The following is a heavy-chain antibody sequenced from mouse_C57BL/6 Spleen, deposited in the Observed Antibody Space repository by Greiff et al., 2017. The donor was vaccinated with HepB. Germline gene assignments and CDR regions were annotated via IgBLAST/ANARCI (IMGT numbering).Heavy chain of an antibody. V-gene: IGHV5-9-1*02. CDR3: TRDDYYGSSRYFDV. J-gene: IGHJ1*03. D-gene: IGHD1-1*01. CDR1: GFTFSSYA. Sequence: EVKLVESGEGLVKPGGSLKLSCAASGFTFSSYAMSWVRQTPEKRLEWVAYISSGGDYIYYADTVKGRFTFSRDNARNTLYLQMSSLKYEDTAMYYCTRDDYYGSSRYFDVWGTGTTVTVSS. CDR2: ISSGGDYI.